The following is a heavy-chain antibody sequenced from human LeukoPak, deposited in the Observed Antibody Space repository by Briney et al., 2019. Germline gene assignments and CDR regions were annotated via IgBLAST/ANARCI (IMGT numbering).Heavy chain of an antibody. V-gene: IGHV1-46*01. Sequence: ASVKVSCKASGYTFTSYYMHWVRQAPGQGLEWMGIINPSGGSTSYAQKFQGRVTMTRDTSTSTVYMELSSLRSEDTAVYYCASALVHSRPLWFGDSYYYYMDVWGKGTTVTVSS. D-gene: IGHD3-10*01. CDR3: ASALVHSRPLWFGDSYYYYMDV. CDR2: INPSGGST. J-gene: IGHJ6*03. CDR1: GYTFTSYY.